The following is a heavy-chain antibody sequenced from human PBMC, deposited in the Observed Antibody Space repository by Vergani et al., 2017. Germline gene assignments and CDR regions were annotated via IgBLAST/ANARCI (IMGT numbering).Heavy chain of an antibody. CDR3: ARHLGVRATDDFDY. J-gene: IGHJ4*02. CDR2: SYYSGST. V-gene: IGHV4-59*08. D-gene: IGHD3-10*01. Sequence: QVQLQESGPGLVKPSETLSLTCTVSGGSISSYYWSWIRQPPGKGLEWIGYSYYSGSTNYHPSLKIRVTISVDTSKNPFSLKLSSVTAADTAVYYCARHLGVRATDDFDYWGQGTLVTVSS. CDR1: GGSISSYY.